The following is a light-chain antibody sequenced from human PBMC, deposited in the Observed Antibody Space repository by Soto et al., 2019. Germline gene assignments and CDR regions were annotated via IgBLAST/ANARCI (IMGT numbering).Light chain of an antibody. Sequence: IQITQSPSSLSASVGDRVTITCRASQGISHYLAWYQQKPGKPPTLLIHGASTLQSGVPSRFSGSGSGTDFTLTISSLQPEDVGIYYCQRYNSAPRTFGQGTKVDI. CDR3: QRYNSAPRT. CDR2: GAS. CDR1: QGISHY. V-gene: IGKV1-27*01. J-gene: IGKJ1*01.